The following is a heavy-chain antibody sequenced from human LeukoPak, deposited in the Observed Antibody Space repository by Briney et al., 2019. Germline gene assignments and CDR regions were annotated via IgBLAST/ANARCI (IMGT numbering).Heavy chain of an antibody. J-gene: IGHJ4*02. CDR1: GGTFSSYA. CDR3: ARSPNYDSNGYYHYYFDY. D-gene: IGHD3-22*01. V-gene: IGHV1-69*13. Sequence: SVKVSCKASGGTFSSYAISWVRQAPGQGLEWMGGIIPIFGTANYAQKFQGRVTITADESTSTAYMELSSLRSEDTAVCYCARSPNYDSNGYYHYYFDYWGQGTLVTVSS. CDR2: IIPIFGTA.